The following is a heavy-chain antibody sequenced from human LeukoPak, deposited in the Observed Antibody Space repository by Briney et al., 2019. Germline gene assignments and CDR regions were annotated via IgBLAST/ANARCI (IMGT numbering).Heavy chain of an antibody. J-gene: IGHJ4*02. CDR2: IYSDGST. CDR1: GFTVSSNY. CDR3: AKDRSTVVTATFDY. Sequence: GGSLRLSCAASGFTVSSNYMSWVRQAPGKGLEWVSVIYSDGSTNYADSVKGRFTISRDNSKNTLYLQMNSLRAEDTAVYYCAKDRSTVVTATFDYWGQGTLVTVSS. D-gene: IGHD4-23*01. V-gene: IGHV3-66*01.